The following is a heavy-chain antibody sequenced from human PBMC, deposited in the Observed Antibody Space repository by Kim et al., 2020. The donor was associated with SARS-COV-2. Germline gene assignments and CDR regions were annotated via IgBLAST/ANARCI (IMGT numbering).Heavy chain of an antibody. D-gene: IGHD3-10*01. V-gene: IGHV1-3*01. Sequence: ASVKVSCKASGYTFTSYGIHWVRQAPGQRLEWMGWINAANGNTKYPQKFQGRVTITRDTSASTAYMELSSLTSEDTAVYYCARSHMVRGVPGFDPWGQGTLVTVSS. CDR2: INAANGNT. CDR1: GYTFTSYG. J-gene: IGHJ5*02. CDR3: ARSHMVRGVPGFDP.